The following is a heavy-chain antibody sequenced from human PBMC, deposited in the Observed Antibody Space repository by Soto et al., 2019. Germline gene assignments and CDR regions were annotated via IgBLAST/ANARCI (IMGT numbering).Heavy chain of an antibody. CDR1: GFAFASSA. J-gene: IGHJ4*02. Sequence: GGSLRLSCAASGFAFASSAMSWVRQSPHKGLEWVSFFTASGGRAFYSDSVRGRFTITKDDSKNTLFLQMSSLRVEDTAIYYCPRYRTDGSSGFDLWGQGALVTVSS. CDR2: FTASGGRA. V-gene: IGHV3-23*01. CDR3: PRYRTDGSSGFDL. D-gene: IGHD2-15*01.